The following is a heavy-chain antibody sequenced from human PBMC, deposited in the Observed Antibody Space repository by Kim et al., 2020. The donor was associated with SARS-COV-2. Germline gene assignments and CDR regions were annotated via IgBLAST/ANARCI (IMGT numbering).Heavy chain of an antibody. V-gene: IGHV3-23*01. J-gene: IGHJ4*02. D-gene: IGHD2-2*01. CDR2: ISGSGGST. Sequence: GGSLRLSCAASGFTFSSYAMSWVRQAPGKGLEWVSAISGSGGSTYYADSVKGRFTISRDNSKNTLYLQMNSLRAEDTAVYYCAKGDRIVVVPAAMNYWGQGTLVTVSS. CDR1: GFTFSSYA. CDR3: AKGDRIVVVPAAMNY.